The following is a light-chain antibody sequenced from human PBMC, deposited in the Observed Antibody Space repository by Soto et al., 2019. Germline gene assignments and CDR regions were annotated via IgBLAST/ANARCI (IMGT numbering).Light chain of an antibody. V-gene: IGKV3-20*01. Sequence: EIVLTQSPGTLSLSPGESISLSCRASQTISGSYLAWYQQKRGQAPRLDIYGASSRATGIPDRFSGSGSGTDFTLTISRLEPQDFAVYYCQHYGSSPWTFGQGTKVEIK. CDR1: QTISGSY. CDR3: QHYGSSPWT. J-gene: IGKJ1*01. CDR2: GAS.